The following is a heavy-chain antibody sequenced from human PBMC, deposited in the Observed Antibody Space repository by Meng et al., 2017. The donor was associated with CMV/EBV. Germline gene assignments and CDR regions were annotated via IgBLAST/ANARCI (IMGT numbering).Heavy chain of an antibody. J-gene: IGHJ6*02. CDR1: GFTFSSYE. V-gene: IGHV3-48*03. Sequence: GESLKISCAASGFTFSSYEMSWVRQAPGKGLEWVSYISSSGSTIYYEDSVKGRFTISRDNAKNSLYLQMNSLRAEDTAVYYCARDGAVAGTLGYYYYYGMDVWGQGTTVTVSS. CDR3: ARDGAVAGTLGYYYYYGMDV. CDR2: ISSSGSTI. D-gene: IGHD6-19*01.